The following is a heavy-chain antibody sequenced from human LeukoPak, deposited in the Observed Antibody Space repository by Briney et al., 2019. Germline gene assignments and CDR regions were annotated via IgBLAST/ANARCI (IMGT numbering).Heavy chain of an antibody. D-gene: IGHD6-19*01. CDR3: AKIRPTGQAVAGVFDY. Sequence: PTGGSLRLSCAASGFTFSSYSMSWVRQAPGKGLEWVSTFSGTGEIAYYADSVKGRFTISRDNSKNTLYLQMTSLRAEDTARYYCAKIRPTGQAVAGVFDYWGQGTLVTVSS. CDR1: GFTFSSYS. CDR2: FSGTGEIA. V-gene: IGHV3-23*01. J-gene: IGHJ4*02.